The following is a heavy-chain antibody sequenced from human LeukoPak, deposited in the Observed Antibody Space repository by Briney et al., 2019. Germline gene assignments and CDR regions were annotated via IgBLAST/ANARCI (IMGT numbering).Heavy chain of an antibody. CDR1: GFTFSSYW. V-gene: IGHV3-74*01. J-gene: IGHJ5*02. CDR2: IYSDGSRT. CDR3: ARDLCTSTGCQYWFDP. Sequence: GGSLRLSCAASGFTFSSYWMHWVRQAPGKGLVWASRIYSDGSRTNYADSVKGRFTISRDNAKNTLYLQMNSLRAEDTAVYHCARDLCTSTGCQYWFDPWGQGTLVTVSS. D-gene: IGHD2-2*01.